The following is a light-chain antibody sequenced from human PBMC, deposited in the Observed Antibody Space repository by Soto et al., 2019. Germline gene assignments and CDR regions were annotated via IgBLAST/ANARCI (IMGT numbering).Light chain of an antibody. J-gene: IGLJ3*02. V-gene: IGLV2-14*01. CDR3: SSYTISRKGV. Sequence: QSALTQPASVSGSPGQSITISCTGTSSDIGGYNYVSWYQHHPGKAPKLIIYEVNIRPSGVSNRFSGSKSGNTASLTISGLQAEDEGDYYCSSYTISRKGVFGGGTQLTVL. CDR2: EVN. CDR1: SSDIGGYNY.